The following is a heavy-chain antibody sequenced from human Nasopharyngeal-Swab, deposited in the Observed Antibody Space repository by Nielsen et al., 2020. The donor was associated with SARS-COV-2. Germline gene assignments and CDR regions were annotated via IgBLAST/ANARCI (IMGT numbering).Heavy chain of an antibody. Sequence: GESLKISCAASGFTFSSYGMHWVRQAPGKGLEWVAVISYDGSNKYYADSVKGRFTISRVNSKNTLYLQMNSLRAEDTAVYYCARGSGSYKEILFDYWSQGTLVTVSS. V-gene: IGHV3-30*03. CDR3: ARGSGSYKEILFDY. CDR2: ISYDGSNK. CDR1: GFTFSSYG. D-gene: IGHD1-26*01. J-gene: IGHJ4*02.